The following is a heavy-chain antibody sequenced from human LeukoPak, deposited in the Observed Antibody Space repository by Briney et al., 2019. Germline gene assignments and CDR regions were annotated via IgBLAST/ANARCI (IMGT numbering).Heavy chain of an antibody. CDR3: ARDSYYGSGSYCRYTFDY. J-gene: IGHJ4*02. D-gene: IGHD3-10*01. V-gene: IGHV3-53*01. Sequence: GGSLRLSCAASGFTVSGNFMSWVRQAPGQGLEWVSVIYSSGDTYYADSVKGRFTISRDNSKNTLYLQMNSLRAEDTAVYYCARDSYYGSGSYCRYTFDYWGQGTLVTVTS. CDR2: IYSSGDT. CDR1: GFTVSGNF.